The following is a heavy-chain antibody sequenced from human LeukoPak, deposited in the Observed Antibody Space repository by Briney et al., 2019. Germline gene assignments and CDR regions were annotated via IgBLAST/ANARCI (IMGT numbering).Heavy chain of an antibody. J-gene: IGHJ4*02. CDR2: INPKSGGT. CDR1: GYTFTGYY. Sequence: ASVKVSCKASGYTFTGYYMQWVRQAPGQGPEWMGWINPKSGGTYSAENFQGRVTMTWVTSISTAYMEVSRLRSDDTAVYYCARSLEGLDFDYWGQGTLVTVSS. V-gene: IGHV1-2*02. CDR3: ARSLEGLDFDY.